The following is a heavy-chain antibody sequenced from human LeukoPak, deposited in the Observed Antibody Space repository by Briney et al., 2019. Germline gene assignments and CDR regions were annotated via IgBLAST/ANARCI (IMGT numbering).Heavy chain of an antibody. CDR3: ARELGVVVIGDAFDI. D-gene: IGHD3-22*01. CDR2: ISGSGGIT. J-gene: IGHJ3*02. CDR1: GFTFSDYY. Sequence: PGGSLRLSCAASGFTFSDYYMSWIRQAPGKGLEWVSAISGSGGITYYADSVKGRFTISRDNSKNTLYLQMNSLSAEDTAVYYCARELGVVVIGDAFDIWGQGTMVTVSS. V-gene: IGHV3-23*01.